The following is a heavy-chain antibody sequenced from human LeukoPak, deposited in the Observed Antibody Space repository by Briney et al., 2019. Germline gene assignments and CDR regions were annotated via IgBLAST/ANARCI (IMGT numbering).Heavy chain of an antibody. V-gene: IGHV4-34*01. D-gene: IGHD1-26*01. J-gene: IGHJ4*02. CDR2: INHSGGT. CDR3: ARYRNSGSYYARPFDY. CDR1: GGSFSGYY. Sequence: SETLSLTCAVYGGSFSGYYWSWTRQPPGKGLEWIGEINHSGGTNYNPSLKSRVTISVDTSKNQFSLKLSSVTAADTAVYYCARYRNSGSYYARPFDYWGQGTLVTVSS.